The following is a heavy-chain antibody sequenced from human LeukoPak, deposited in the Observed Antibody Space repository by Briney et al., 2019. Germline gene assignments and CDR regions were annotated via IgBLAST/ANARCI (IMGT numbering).Heavy chain of an antibody. CDR3: AREQVDY. V-gene: IGHV3-21*01. Sequence: GGSLRLSCAASGFTFSSYSMNWVRQAPGKGLEWVSSISSSSYIYYADSVKGRFTISRDNAKNSLYLQMNRLRAEDTAVYYCAREQVDYWGQGTLVTVSS. J-gene: IGHJ4*02. CDR1: GFTFSSYS. CDR2: ISSSSYI.